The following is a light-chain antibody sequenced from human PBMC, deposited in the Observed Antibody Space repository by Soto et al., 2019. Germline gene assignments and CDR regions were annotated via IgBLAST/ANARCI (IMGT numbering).Light chain of an antibody. J-gene: IGKJ1*01. CDR3: QQYNNWPWT. CDR2: ETS. Sequence: EIVLTQSPGTLSLSPGERATLSCRASQSVSISSFAWYQQKPGQAPRLLIYETSNRATGIPDRFSGSGSGTDFTLTISRLEPEDFAVYYCQQYNNWPWTFGQGTKVDIK. CDR1: QSVSISS. V-gene: IGKV3D-20*02.